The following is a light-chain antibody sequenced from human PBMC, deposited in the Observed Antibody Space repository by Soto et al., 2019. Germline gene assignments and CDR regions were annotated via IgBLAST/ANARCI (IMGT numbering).Light chain of an antibody. CDR3: SSYTSSSTYV. CDR1: SSDIGGYNS. CDR2: NVS. V-gene: IGLV2-14*01. J-gene: IGLJ1*01. Sequence: LTQPASVSGSPGQSIAISCTGTSSDIGGYNSVSWYQQHPGKAPKLMIYNVSNRPSGVSDRFSGSKSGNTASLTISGLQAEDEADYYCSSYTSSSTYVFGTGTRVTVL.